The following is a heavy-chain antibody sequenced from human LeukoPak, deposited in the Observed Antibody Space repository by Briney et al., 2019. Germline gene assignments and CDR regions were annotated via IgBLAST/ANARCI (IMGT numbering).Heavy chain of an antibody. D-gene: IGHD1-7*01. V-gene: IGHV3-30*04. CDR3: ARKLPTAGAFDI. CDR1: GFTFSSYA. CDR2: ISYDGSNK. J-gene: IGHJ3*02. Sequence: GGSLRLSCAASGFTFSSYAMHWVRQAPGKGLEWVAVISYDGSNKYYADSVKGRFTISRDNAKNSLYLQMNSLRAEDTAVYYCARKLPTAGAFDIWGQGTMVTVSS.